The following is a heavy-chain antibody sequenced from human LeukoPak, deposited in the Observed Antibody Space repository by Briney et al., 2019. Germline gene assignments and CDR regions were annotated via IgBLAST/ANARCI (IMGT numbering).Heavy chain of an antibody. CDR1: GFTFSDYH. CDR2: ISSSGGTI. CDR3: ARGPVSSSGFFAY. V-gene: IGHV3-11*01. J-gene: IGHJ4*02. Sequence: PGGSLRLSCAASGFTFSDYHMSWIRQAPGKGLEWVSYISSSGGTISYADSVKGRFTISRDSAKNSLYLQMNSLRAEDTAVYYCARGPVSSSGFFAYWGQGTLVTVSS. D-gene: IGHD6-19*01.